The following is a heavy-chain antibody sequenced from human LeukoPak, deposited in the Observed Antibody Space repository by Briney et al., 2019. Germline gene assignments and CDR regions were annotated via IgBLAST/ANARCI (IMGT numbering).Heavy chain of an antibody. CDR3: AKENGGSYFDY. V-gene: IGHV3-9*01. Sequence: GRSLRLSCAASGFTFDDYAMHWVRQAPGKGLEWVSGISWNSGSIGYADSVKGRFTTSRDNAKNSLYLQMNSLRAEDTALYYCAKENGGSYFDYWGQGTLVTVSS. J-gene: IGHJ4*02. CDR2: ISWNSGSI. D-gene: IGHD1-26*01. CDR1: GFTFDDYA.